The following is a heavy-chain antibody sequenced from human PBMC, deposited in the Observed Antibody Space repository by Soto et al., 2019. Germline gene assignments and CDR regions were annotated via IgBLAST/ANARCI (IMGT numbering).Heavy chain of an antibody. CDR3: MLGSGWKDFDY. CDR1: GVSIISSSYY. CDR2: IYYSGST. J-gene: IGHJ4*02. D-gene: IGHD3-22*01. Sequence: SETLSLTCTFSGVSIISSSYYWGWIRQPPGKGLEWIGNIYYSGSTYYNPSLKSRVTISVDTSKNQFSLKLSSVTAADTAVYYCMLGSGWKDFDYWGQGTLVTVSS. V-gene: IGHV4-39*01.